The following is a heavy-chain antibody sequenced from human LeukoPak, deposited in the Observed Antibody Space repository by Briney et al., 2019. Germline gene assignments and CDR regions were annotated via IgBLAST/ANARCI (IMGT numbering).Heavy chain of an antibody. Sequence: GGSLRLSCAASTSTGLVWMDWVRKAPGKGLVWVARIKSDGTSANYADSVRGRFTISRDDAKNTLYLQMNSLRAEDTAVYYCARDFNRRYFDYWGQGTLVTVSS. CDR1: TSTGLVW. CDR2: IKSDGTSA. D-gene: IGHD2/OR15-2a*01. V-gene: IGHV3-74*01. CDR3: ARDFNRRYFDY. J-gene: IGHJ4*02.